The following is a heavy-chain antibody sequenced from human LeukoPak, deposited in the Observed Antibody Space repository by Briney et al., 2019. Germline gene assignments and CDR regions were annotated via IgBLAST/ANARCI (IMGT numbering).Heavy chain of an antibody. CDR1: GFTFSSYA. Sequence: GGSLRLSCAASGFTFSSYAMSWVRQAPGKGLEWVSYISSSSSTIYYADSVKGRFTISRDNAKNSLYLQMNSLRDEDTAVYYCARDDSSGYYYRILAYWGQGTLVTVSS. CDR3: ARDDSSGYYYRILAY. J-gene: IGHJ4*02. CDR2: ISSSSSTI. V-gene: IGHV3-48*02. D-gene: IGHD3-22*01.